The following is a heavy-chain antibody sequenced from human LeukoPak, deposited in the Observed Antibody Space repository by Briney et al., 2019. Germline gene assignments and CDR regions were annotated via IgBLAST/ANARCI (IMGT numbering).Heavy chain of an antibody. CDR2: IYTNGDT. D-gene: IGHD3-10*01. J-gene: IGHJ5*02. Sequence: SQTLSLTCIASGDSISNGGYYWTWIRQPAGKGLEYIGRIYTNGDTKYNPSLESRVTISLDTSRNQFSLKLTSVSAADTALYYCARDRGTTVARGVPSWFDPWGQGILVTVSS. CDR1: GDSISNGGYY. V-gene: IGHV4-61*02. CDR3: ARDRGTTVARGVPSWFDP.